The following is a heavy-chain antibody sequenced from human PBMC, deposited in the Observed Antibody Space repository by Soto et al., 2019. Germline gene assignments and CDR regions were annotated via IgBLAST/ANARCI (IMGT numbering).Heavy chain of an antibody. D-gene: IGHD3-22*01. CDR3: AKEMTSGYYLFDY. J-gene: IGHJ4*02. V-gene: IGHV3-23*01. CDR2: ISGTGGST. Sequence: EVQLLQSGGGLVQPGGSLRLSCAASGFTFSSYAMSWVRQAPGKGLEWVSTISGTGGSTDYPDSVKGRFTISRDNSKNTVYLQMNSLRAEDAAVYYCAKEMTSGYYLFDYWGQGTLVTVSS. CDR1: GFTFSSYA.